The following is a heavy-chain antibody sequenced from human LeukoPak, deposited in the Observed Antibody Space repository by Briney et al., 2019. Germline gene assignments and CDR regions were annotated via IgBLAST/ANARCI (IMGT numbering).Heavy chain of an antibody. V-gene: IGHV3-74*01. CDR1: GFTFSSHW. CDR2: IISDGSST. CDR3: VRDSGVHFDY. D-gene: IGHD3-10*01. J-gene: IGHJ4*02. Sequence: GGSLRLSCAASGFTFSSHWMHWVRQPPGKGLVWVSRIISDGSSTTYADSVKGRFTISRDNAKNTLYLQMNSLRAEDTAVYYCVRDSGVHFDYWGQGTLVTVSS.